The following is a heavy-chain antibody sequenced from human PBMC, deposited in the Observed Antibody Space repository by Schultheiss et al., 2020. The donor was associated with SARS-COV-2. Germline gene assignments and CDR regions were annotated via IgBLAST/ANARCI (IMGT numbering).Heavy chain of an antibody. CDR3: AREGAMVTLYFDY. CDR2: IYYSGST. V-gene: IGHV4-38-2*02. CDR1: GYSISSGYY. D-gene: IGHD5-18*01. Sequence: SETLSLTCTVSGYSISSGYYWSWIRQPPGKGLEWIGYIYYSGSTNYNPSLKSRVTISVDTSKNQFSLKLSSVTAADTAVYYCAREGAMVTLYFDYWGQGTLVTVSS. J-gene: IGHJ4*02.